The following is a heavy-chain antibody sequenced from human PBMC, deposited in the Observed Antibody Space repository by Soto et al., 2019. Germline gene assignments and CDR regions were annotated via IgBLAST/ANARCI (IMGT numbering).Heavy chain of an antibody. CDR3: ARETPYDSSGYITYYFDY. CDR2: ISSSGSTI. J-gene: IGHJ4*02. V-gene: IGHV3-48*03. CDR1: RFTFSSYE. D-gene: IGHD3-22*01. Sequence: SLKISFSASRFTFSSYEMIRVRQAPGNGLEWVSYISSSGSTIYYADSVKGRFTISRDNAKNSLYLQMNSLRAEDTAVYYCARETPYDSSGYITYYFDYWGQGTLVTASS.